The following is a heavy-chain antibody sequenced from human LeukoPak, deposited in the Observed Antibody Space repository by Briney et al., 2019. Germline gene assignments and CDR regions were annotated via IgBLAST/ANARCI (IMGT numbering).Heavy chain of an antibody. D-gene: IGHD3-3*01. CDR3: AKSHLFGVVIINTSPDAFDI. V-gene: IGHV3-23*01. CDR1: GFTFSSYA. J-gene: IGHJ3*02. CDR2: ISGSGGST. Sequence: PGGSLRLSCAASGFTFSSYAMSWVRQAPGKGLEWVSAISGSGGSTYYADSVKGRFTISRDNPKNTLYLQMNSLRAEDTAVYYCAKSHLFGVVIINTSPDAFDIWGQGTMVTVSS.